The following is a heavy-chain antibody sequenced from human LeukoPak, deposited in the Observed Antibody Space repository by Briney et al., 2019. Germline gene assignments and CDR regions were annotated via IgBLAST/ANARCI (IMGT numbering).Heavy chain of an antibody. CDR3: ARDWFDSGWYLDH. CDR2: LSFDGNHQ. D-gene: IGHD6-19*01. V-gene: IGHV3-30*03. J-gene: IGHJ4*02. Sequence: GGSLRLSCAASGFTFSSFGMHWVRQAPGRGLEWVALLSFDGNHQFYADPVKGRFTLSRDNFKNMVFLEMTSLRVEDTAVYYCARDWFDSGWYLDHWGQGALVTVSS. CDR1: GFTFSSFG.